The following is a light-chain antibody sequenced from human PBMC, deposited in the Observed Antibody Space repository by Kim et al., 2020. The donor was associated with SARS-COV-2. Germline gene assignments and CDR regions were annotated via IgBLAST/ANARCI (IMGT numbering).Light chain of an antibody. CDR2: KDS. V-gene: IGLV3-25*03. J-gene: IGLJ2*01. Sequence: VSPRQPARITCSGDALPKQYAYWYQQKPGQAPVLVIYKDSERPSGIPERFSGSSSGTTVTLTISGVQAEDEADYYCQSADSSGTVVFGGGTQLTVL. CDR3: QSADSSGTVV. CDR1: ALPKQY.